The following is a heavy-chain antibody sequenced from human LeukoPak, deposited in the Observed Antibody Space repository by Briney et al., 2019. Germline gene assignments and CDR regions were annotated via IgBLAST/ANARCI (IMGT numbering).Heavy chain of an antibody. D-gene: IGHD3-10*01. J-gene: IGHJ6*02. V-gene: IGHV1-18*01. Sequence: GASVKVFCKASGYTFTSYGISWVRQAPGQGLEWMGCISAYNGNTNYTQKLQGRDTMTTDTSTSTAYMEMRSLRSDDTAVYYCARGSVRITMVRPQQYYYYYGMDVWGQGTTVTVSS. CDR1: GYTFTSYG. CDR3: ARGSVRITMVRPQQYYYYYGMDV. CDR2: ISAYNGNT.